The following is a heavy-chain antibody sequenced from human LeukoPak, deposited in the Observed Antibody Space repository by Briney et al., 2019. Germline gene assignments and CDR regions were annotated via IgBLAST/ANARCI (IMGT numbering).Heavy chain of an antibody. Sequence: SETLSLTCTVSGGSISTYYWSWIRQPPGKGLEWIGYIYYSGSTNYNPSLKSRVTISVDTSKNQFSLKLSSVTAADTAVYYCARSGCSGGGCPVYYYYGMDVWGQGTTVTVSS. CDR3: ARSGCSGGGCPVYYYYGMDV. V-gene: IGHV4-59*01. CDR2: IYYSGST. J-gene: IGHJ6*02. D-gene: IGHD2-15*01. CDR1: GGSISTYY.